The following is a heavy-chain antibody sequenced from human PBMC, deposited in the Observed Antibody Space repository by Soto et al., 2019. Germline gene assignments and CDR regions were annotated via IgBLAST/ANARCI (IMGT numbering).Heavy chain of an antibody. V-gene: IGHV5-51*03. CDR1: GYSFTSYW. J-gene: IGHJ5*02. D-gene: IGHD2-2*01. Sequence: EVQLVQSGAEVKKPGESLKISCKGSGYSFTSYWIGWVRQMPGKGLEWMGIIYPGDSDTRYSPSFQGQVTISADKSISTASLQWSSLKASDTAMYYCARRYCSSTSCSNWFDPWGQGTLVTVSS. CDR2: IYPGDSDT. CDR3: ARRYCSSTSCSNWFDP.